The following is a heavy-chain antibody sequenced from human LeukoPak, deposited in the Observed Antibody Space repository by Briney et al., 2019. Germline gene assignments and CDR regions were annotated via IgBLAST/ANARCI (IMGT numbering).Heavy chain of an antibody. V-gene: IGHV1-24*01. J-gene: IGHJ4*02. D-gene: IGHD3-3*01. CDR1: GYTLTELS. CDR2: FDPEDGET. CDR3: ARGVGFDFWSGDRESEVTPFDC. Sequence: ASVKVSCKVSGYTLTELSMHWVRQAPGKGLEWMGGFDPEDGETIYAQKFQGRVTMTGDTSTDTAYMELSSLRSEDTAVYYCARGVGFDFWSGDRESEVTPFDCWGQGSLVTVSS.